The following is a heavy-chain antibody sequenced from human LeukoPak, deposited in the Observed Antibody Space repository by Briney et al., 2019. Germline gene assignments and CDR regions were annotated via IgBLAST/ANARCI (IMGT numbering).Heavy chain of an antibody. V-gene: IGHV3-30*18. CDR1: GFAFSSCG. CDR2: ISEDGSIK. Sequence: GGSLRLSCAASGFAFSSCGIHWVRQAPGKGLEWVALISEDGSIKFYADSVKGRFTISGDNSKNTLYLQMNSLRAEDTAVYYCAKEVGARDAFDIWGRGTLVTVSP. J-gene: IGHJ3*02. D-gene: IGHD1-26*01. CDR3: AKEVGARDAFDI.